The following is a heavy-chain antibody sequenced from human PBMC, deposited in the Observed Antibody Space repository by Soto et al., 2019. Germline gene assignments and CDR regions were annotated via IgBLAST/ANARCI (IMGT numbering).Heavy chain of an antibody. V-gene: IGHV4-31*03. CDR3: ARDRLMAKAGNARHYFGLEV. Sequence: SETLSLTCTVSVGSFRSGGYYWSWVRQNPRRGLEWIGNIYYSGNTYYNPSLKSRLTISVDTSKNQFSLNLSSVTAADTAVYYCARDRLMAKAGNARHYFGLEVWGQGTTVNVYS. CDR1: VGSFRSGGYY. CDR2: IYYSGNT. D-gene: IGHD2-8*01. J-gene: IGHJ6*02.